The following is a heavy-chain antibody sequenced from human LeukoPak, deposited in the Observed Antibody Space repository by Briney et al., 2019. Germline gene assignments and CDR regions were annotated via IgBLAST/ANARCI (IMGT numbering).Heavy chain of an antibody. J-gene: IGHJ6*02. D-gene: IGHD6-19*01. CDR1: EYTFTSYA. V-gene: IGHV1-3*01. CDR2: INAGNGNT. Sequence: GASVKVSCKAPEYTFTSYAVHWVRQAPGQRLEWMGWINAGNGNTNYAQKFQGRVTMTTETSTSTVYMDLRSLRSDDTAVYYCAKLYSSGWPLECMDVWGQGTTVTVSS. CDR3: AKLYSSGWPLECMDV.